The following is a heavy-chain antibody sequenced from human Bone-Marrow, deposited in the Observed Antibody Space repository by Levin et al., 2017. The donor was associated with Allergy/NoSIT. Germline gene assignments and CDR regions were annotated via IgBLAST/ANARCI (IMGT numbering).Heavy chain of an antibody. Sequence: SETLSLTCAVYGGSFSGYYWSWIRQPPGKGLEWIGEINHSGSTNYNPSLKSRVTISVDTSKNQFSLKLSSVTAADTAVYYCARSRFDCSSTSCYQTFDIWGQGTMVTVSS. CDR2: INHSGST. D-gene: IGHD2-2*01. V-gene: IGHV4-34*01. CDR3: ARSRFDCSSTSCYQTFDI. CDR1: GGSFSGYY. J-gene: IGHJ3*02.